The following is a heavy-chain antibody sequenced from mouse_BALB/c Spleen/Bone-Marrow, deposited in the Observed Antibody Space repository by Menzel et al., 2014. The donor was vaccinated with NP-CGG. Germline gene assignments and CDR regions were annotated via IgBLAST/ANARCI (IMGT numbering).Heavy chain of an antibody. CDR3: TRRTATLDY. CDR1: GYSFTSNW. D-gene: IGHD1-2*01. Sequence: EVQGVESGTVLARPGASGKMSCKASGYSFTSNWIHWVKRRPGQGLEWIGAIYPGDSVTSFNQKFKDKAKLTAVTSASTAYMELSSLTNEDSAVYYCTRRTATLDYWGQGTTLTVSS. CDR2: IYPGDSVT. J-gene: IGHJ2*01. V-gene: IGHV1-5*01.